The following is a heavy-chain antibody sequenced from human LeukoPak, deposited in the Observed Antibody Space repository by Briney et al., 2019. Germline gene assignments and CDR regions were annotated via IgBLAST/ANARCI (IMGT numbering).Heavy chain of an antibody. J-gene: IGHJ6*02. CDR2: IYYSGST. D-gene: IGHD3-10*01. CDR3: ARAGGFGEPTGMDV. CDR1: GGSISSYY. Sequence: SETLSLTCTVSGGSISSYYWSWIRQPPGKGLEWIGYIYYSGSTNYNPSLKSRVTISVDTSKNQFSLKLSSVTAADTAVYYCARAGGFGEPTGMDVWGQGTTVTVSS. V-gene: IGHV4-59*01.